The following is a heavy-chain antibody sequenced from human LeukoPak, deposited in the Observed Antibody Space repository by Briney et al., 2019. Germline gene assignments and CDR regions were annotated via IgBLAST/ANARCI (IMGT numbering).Heavy chain of an antibody. CDR1: GFTFSSYA. D-gene: IGHD6-19*01. CDR2: ISYDGSNK. CDR3: ARDLWAVAGRGYFDY. V-gene: IGHV3-30*01. Sequence: PGRALRLSCAASGFTFSSYAMHWVRQAPGKGLEWVAVISYDGSNKYYADSVKGRFTISRDNSKNTLYLQMNSLRAEDTAVYYCARDLWAVAGRGYFDYWGQGALVTVSS. J-gene: IGHJ4*02.